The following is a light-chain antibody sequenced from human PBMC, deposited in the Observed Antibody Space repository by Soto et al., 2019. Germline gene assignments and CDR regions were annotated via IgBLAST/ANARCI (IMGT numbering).Light chain of an antibody. CDR2: GAS. J-gene: IGKJ1*01. Sequence: EIGLTQSPGTLSLSPGERATLSCRASQSVSNNYLAWYQQKPGQAPRLPIYGASNRATGIPDRFSGSGSGTDFTLTISRLDPEDFAVYYCQQYGSSGTFGQGTKVDIK. CDR1: QSVSNNY. V-gene: IGKV3-20*01. CDR3: QQYGSSGT.